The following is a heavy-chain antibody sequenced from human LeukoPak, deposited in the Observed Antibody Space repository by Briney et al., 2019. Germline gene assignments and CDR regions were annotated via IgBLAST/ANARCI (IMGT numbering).Heavy chain of an antibody. CDR1: GYSSTNYG. V-gene: IGHV1-18*01. J-gene: IGHJ6*03. Sequence: ASVKVSCKASGYSSTNYGISWVRQAPGQGLEWMGWIHIYRGNTNYAQKLQGGVTMTRDTSTSTVYMELSSLSSEDTAVYYCARSYYDILTGYYPRYYYYYYMDVWGKGTTVTISS. CDR3: ARSYYDILTGYYPRYYYYYYMDV. CDR2: IHIYRGNT. D-gene: IGHD3-9*01.